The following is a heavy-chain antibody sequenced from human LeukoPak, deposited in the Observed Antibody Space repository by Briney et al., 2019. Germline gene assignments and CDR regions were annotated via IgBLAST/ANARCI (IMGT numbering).Heavy chain of an antibody. CDR3: ARALGDNSAH. D-gene: IGHD4-11*01. CDR1: GGSFSGYY. Sequence: SETLSLTCAVYGGSFSGYYWSWIRQPPGKGLEWIGEINHSGSTNYNPSLKSRVTISVDTSKNQFSLKLSSVAAADTAVYYRARALGDNSAHWGQGTLVTVSS. V-gene: IGHV4-34*01. J-gene: IGHJ4*02. CDR2: INHSGST.